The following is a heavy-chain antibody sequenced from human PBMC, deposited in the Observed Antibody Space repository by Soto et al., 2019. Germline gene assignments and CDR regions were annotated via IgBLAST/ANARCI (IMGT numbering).Heavy chain of an antibody. CDR1: GFTFSSHS. V-gene: IGHV3-21*01. CDR2: IKSSSSYL. Sequence: EVQLVESGGGLVKPGGSLTLSCAASGFTFSSHSMNWVRQAPGEGLEWVSSIKSSSSYLYYADSVKGRFTVSRDNAKNSLYLQMNSLRAEDTAVYYCARDVGGISTRPGWFDAWGQGILVTVSS. CDR3: ARDVGGISTRPGWFDA. D-gene: IGHD3-16*01. J-gene: IGHJ5*02.